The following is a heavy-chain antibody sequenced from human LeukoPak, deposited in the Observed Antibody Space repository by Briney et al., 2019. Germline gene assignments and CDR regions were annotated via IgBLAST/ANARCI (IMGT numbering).Heavy chain of an antibody. Sequence: GESLKISCAASGFTFSSYAMHWVRQAPGKGLEWVAVISYDGSNKYYADSVKGRFTISRDNSKNTLYLQMNSLRAEDTAVYYCARVSEKRACGGDCYYGYWGQGTLVTVSS. V-gene: IGHV3-30-3*01. D-gene: IGHD2-21*02. J-gene: IGHJ4*02. CDR2: ISYDGSNK. CDR1: GFTFSSYA. CDR3: ARVSEKRACGGDCYYGY.